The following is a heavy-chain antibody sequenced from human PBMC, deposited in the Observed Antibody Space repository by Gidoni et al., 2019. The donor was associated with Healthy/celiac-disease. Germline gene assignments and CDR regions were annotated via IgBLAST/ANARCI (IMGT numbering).Heavy chain of an antibody. CDR2: IGTAGDT. J-gene: IGHJ6*02. D-gene: IGHD3-10*01. CDR3: ARGQGVYYGSGSFYHYYGMDV. Sequence: SCAASGFTFSSYDMHWVRQATGKGLEWVSAIGTAGDTYYPGSVKGRFTISRENAKNSLYLQMNSLRAGDTAVYYCARGQGVYYGSGSFYHYYGMDVWGQGTTVTVSS. CDR1: GFTFSSYD. V-gene: IGHV3-13*01.